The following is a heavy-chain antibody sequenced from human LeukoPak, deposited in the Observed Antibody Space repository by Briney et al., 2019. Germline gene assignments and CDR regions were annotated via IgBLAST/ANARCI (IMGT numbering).Heavy chain of an antibody. Sequence: GGSLRLSCAASGFTFSSYGMHWVRQAPGKGLEWVAFIRYDGSNKYYADSVKGRFTISRDNAKNTLYLQMNSLRAEDTAVYYCAKKAAAGAYYMDVWGTGTTVTISS. D-gene: IGHD6-13*01. J-gene: IGHJ6*03. CDR1: GFTFSSYG. CDR2: IRYDGSNK. CDR3: AKKAAAGAYYMDV. V-gene: IGHV3-30*02.